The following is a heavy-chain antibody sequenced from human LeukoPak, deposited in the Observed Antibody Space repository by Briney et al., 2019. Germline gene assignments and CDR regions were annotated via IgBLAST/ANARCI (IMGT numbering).Heavy chain of an antibody. V-gene: IGHV4-34*01. J-gene: IGHJ3*02. CDR2: INHSGST. D-gene: IGHD5-18*01. CDR1: GGSFSGYY. Sequence: SETLSLTCAVYGGSFSGYYWSWIRQPPGKGLEWIGEINHSGSTNYNPSLKSRVTISVDTSKNQFSLKPSSVTAADTAVYYCARGRIRHAFDIWGQGTMVTVSS. CDR3: ARGRIRHAFDI.